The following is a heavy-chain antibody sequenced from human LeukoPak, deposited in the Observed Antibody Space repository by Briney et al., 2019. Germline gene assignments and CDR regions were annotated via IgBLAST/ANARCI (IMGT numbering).Heavy chain of an antibody. V-gene: IGHV4-39*01. CDR2: IYYSKNT. J-gene: IGHJ4*01. CDR3: VSPRGFSYGYFDN. Sequence: SETLSDTGPVSGGSTSSSSAYWGWIRQPPGKGLEWIGSIYYSKNTYYNPSLKSRVSISADTSKNQFSLTLGSVSATDTAVYYCVSPRGFSYGYFDNWAQGTLVTVSS. CDR1: GGSTSSSSAY. D-gene: IGHD5-18*01.